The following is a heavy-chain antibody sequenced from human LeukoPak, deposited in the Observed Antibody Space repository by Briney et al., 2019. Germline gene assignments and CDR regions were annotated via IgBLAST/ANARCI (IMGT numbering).Heavy chain of an antibody. J-gene: IGHJ5*02. CDR3: ARDLGWGYSSSSSWFDP. CDR1: GGSISSSSYY. D-gene: IGHD6-6*01. V-gene: IGHV4-39*07. Sequence: SETLSLTCTVSGGSISSSSYYWGWIRQPPGKGLEWIGSIYYSRSTYYNPSLKSRVTISVDTSKNQFSLKLSSVTAADTAVYYCARDLGWGYSSSSSWFDPWGQGTLVTVSS. CDR2: IYYSRST.